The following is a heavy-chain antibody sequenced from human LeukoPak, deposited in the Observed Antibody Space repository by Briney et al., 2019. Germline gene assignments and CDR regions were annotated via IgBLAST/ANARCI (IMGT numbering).Heavy chain of an antibody. Sequence: SETLSLTCSVSGGSISNYYWSWIRQPPRKGLEWIGEINHSGSTNYNPSLKSRVTISVDTSKNQFSLNLNSVTAADTAVYYCARRHWYFDLWGRGTLVTVSS. V-gene: IGHV4-34*01. J-gene: IGHJ2*01. CDR1: GGSISNYY. CDR2: INHSGST. CDR3: ARRHWYFDL.